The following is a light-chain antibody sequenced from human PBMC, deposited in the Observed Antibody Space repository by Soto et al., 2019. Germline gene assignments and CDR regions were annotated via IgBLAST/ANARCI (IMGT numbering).Light chain of an antibody. Sequence: AIQMTQSPASLSASVGDRVTITCRASQGIRNDLGWYQQKKGKAPKLLIFGASTLPSGVPLRFSGNGSGTHCTLPIDSLQPEDFKTYYGQQGYTSPDTFGQGTRLEIK. CDR2: GAS. J-gene: IGKJ5*01. CDR1: QGIRND. CDR3: QQGYTSPDT. V-gene: IGKV1-6*01.